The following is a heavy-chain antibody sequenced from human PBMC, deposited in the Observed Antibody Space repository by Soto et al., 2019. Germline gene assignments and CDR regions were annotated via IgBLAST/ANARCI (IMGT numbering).Heavy chain of an antibody. CDR1: GFTFSSYS. D-gene: IGHD3-9*01. CDR2: ISSSSSYI. V-gene: IGHV3-21*01. J-gene: IGHJ4*02. CDR3: ARVELRYFDWLLSPFDY. Sequence: EVQLVESGGGLVKPGGSLRLSCAASGFTFSSYSMNWVRQAPGKGLEWVSSISSSSSYIYYAGSVKGRFTISRDNAKNSLYLQMNSLRAEDTAVYYCARVELRYFDWLLSPFDYWGQGTLVTVSS.